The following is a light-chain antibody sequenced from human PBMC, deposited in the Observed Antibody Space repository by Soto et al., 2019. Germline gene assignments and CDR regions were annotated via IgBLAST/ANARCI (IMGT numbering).Light chain of an antibody. Sequence: IKMTQSPSSPSASVRDRINLTFRASQGISNYLAWYQQKPGKVPTLLIYAASTRQSGVPSRFSGSGSGTDFTLTISSLQPEDFAVYFCHQSYISPRTFGGGTKVDIK. J-gene: IGKJ4*01. CDR2: AAS. CDR1: QGISNY. V-gene: IGKV1-27*01. CDR3: HQSYISPRT.